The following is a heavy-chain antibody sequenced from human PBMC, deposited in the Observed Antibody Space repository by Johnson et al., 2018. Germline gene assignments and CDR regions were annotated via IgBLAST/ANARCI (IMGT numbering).Heavy chain of an antibody. V-gene: IGHV3-72*01. CDR1: GFSFSDHY. CDR2: TRNKANTSTT. D-gene: IGHD6-13*01. J-gene: IGHJ1*01. CDR3: ACSMAAAGYGYFQH. Sequence: EVQLGEAGGGLVQPGGSLRLSCAASGFSFSDHYMDWVRQAPGKGLEWVGRTRNKANTSTTEYAESVRGRFTASRDDSKNSLYLQMNSLKTEDTAGYYCACSMAAAGYGYFQHWGQGTLVTVSS.